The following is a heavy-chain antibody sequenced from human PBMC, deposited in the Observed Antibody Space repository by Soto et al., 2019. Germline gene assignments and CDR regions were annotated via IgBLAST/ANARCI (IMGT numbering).Heavy chain of an antibody. D-gene: IGHD3-16*02. CDR1: GYNLTPYP. CDR3: GEGGIYRGGYFDP. V-gene: IGHV3-48*02. Sequence: PGGSLRLSCAPGYNLTPYPVNWVRQAPGKGLEWVAYISSGSDIIYYADSVKGRFSISRDTAKNLVFLQMKSLREDDTAVYDCGEGGIYRGGYFDPWGQGTQVTVSS. CDR2: ISSGSDII. J-gene: IGHJ5*02.